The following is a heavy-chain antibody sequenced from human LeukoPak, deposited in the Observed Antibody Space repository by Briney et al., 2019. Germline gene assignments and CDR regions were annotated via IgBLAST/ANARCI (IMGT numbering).Heavy chain of an antibody. Sequence: SETLSLTCAVYGGSFSGYYWSWIRQPPGKGLEWIGEINHSGSTNYNPSLKSRVTISVDTSKNQFSLKLSSVTAADTAVYYCARRLLWFGELFYWFVPWGQGTLVTVSS. J-gene: IGHJ5*02. CDR2: INHSGST. V-gene: IGHV4-34*01. CDR1: GGSFSGYY. CDR3: ARRLLWFGELFYWFVP. D-gene: IGHD3-10*01.